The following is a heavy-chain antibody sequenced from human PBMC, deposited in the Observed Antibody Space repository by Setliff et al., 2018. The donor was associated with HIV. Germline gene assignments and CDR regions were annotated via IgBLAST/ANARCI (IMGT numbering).Heavy chain of an antibody. D-gene: IGHD3-3*01. J-gene: IGHJ6*03. Sequence: PSETLSLTCTVSGGSISTSNYYWGWVRQPPGKGLEWVGNVDYTGSTYYNPSLKSRVTISVDTSKNQFSLKLSSVTAADTAVYYCARMENYYYYMDVWGKGTTVTVSS. CDR1: GGSISTSNYY. V-gene: IGHV4-39*07. CDR3: ARMENYYYYMDV. CDR2: VDYTGST.